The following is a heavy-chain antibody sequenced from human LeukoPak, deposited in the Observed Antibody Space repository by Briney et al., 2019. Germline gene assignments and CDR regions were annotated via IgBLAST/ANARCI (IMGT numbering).Heavy chain of an antibody. J-gene: IGHJ3*02. V-gene: IGHV1-18*01. CDR3: SREFPFCGADCFSGVFDI. Sequence: VASVKVSCKASGYTFSNYGIHWLRQAPGQGLEWMGWISPYTGDPNYPQNLQGRVIMTTDTSTSTAYMELRSLRSDDTAVYYCSREFPFCGADCFSGVFDIWGQGTMVTVS. CDR1: GYTFSNYG. CDR2: ISPYTGDP. D-gene: IGHD2-21*02.